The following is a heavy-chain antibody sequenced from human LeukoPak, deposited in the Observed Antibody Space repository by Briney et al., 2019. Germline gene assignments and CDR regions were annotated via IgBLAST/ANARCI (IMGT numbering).Heavy chain of an antibody. V-gene: IGHV3-15*01. CDR2: IKRKVDDETK. Sequence: GGSLRLSCVTSGFTFSDTWMSWVRQAPGKGLEWVGRIKRKVDDETKNYAAPVRGRFTISRDDSKNTVYLKMDSLRTEDTAVYYCTADTFESSRYSHDYWGQGTLVTASS. CDR3: TADTFESSRYSHDY. CDR1: GFTFSDTW. D-gene: IGHD3-22*01. J-gene: IGHJ4*02.